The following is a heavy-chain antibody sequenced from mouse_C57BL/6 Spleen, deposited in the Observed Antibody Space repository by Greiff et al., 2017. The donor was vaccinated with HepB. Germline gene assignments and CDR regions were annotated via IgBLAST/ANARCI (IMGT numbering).Heavy chain of an antibody. D-gene: IGHD1-1*01. CDR2: IYPRSGNT. CDR1: GYTFTSYG. J-gene: IGHJ2*01. CDR3: ARRDTTVFDY. Sequence: VKLQESGAELARPGASVKLSCKASGYTFTSYGISWVKQRTGQGLEWIGEIYPRSGNTYYNEKFKGKATLTADKSSSTAYMELRRLTSEDSAVYFCARRDTTVFDYWGQGTTLTVSS. V-gene: IGHV1-81*01.